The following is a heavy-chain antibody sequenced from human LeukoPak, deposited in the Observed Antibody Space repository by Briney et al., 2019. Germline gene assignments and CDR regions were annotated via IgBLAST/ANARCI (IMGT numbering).Heavy chain of an antibody. Sequence: GGSLRLSCAASGFTFSSYGMHWVRQAPGKGLEWVAVIWYDGSNKYYADSVKGRFTISRDNSKNTLYLQMNSLRAEDTAVYYCSTEIRPNDYWGQGTLVTVSS. CDR3: STEIRPNDY. J-gene: IGHJ4*02. CDR1: GFTFSSYG. V-gene: IGHV3-33*03. CDR2: IWYDGSNK. D-gene: IGHD3-16*01.